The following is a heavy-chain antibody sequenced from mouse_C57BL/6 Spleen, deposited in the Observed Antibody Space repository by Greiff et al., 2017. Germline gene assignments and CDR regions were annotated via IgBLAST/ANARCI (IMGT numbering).Heavy chain of an antibody. D-gene: IGHD3-2*02. Sequence: QVQLQQPGAELVKPGASVKLSCKASGYNFTSYWMQWVKQRPGQGLEWIGEIDPSDSYTNYNQKFKGKATLTADKSSSTAYMQLSSLTSEDSAVYFCARKTAQATGFAYWGQGTLVTVSA. V-gene: IGHV1-50*01. CDR1: GYNFTSYW. CDR3: ARKTAQATGFAY. J-gene: IGHJ3*01. CDR2: IDPSDSYT.